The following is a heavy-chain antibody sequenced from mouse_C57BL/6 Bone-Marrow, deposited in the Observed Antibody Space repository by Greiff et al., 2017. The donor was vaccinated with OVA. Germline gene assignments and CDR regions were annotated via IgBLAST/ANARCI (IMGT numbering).Heavy chain of an antibody. Sequence: QVQLQQPGAELVKPGASVKLSCKASGYTFTSYWMQWVKQRPGQGLAWIGEIDPSDSYTNYNQKFKGKATLTVDTSSSTAYMQLSSLTSEDSAVYYCAREEGYYGDWGQGTLVTGSA. CDR2: IDPSDSYT. CDR3: AREEGYYGD. CDR1: GYTFTSYW. J-gene: IGHJ3*01. D-gene: IGHD2-1*01. V-gene: IGHV1-50*01.